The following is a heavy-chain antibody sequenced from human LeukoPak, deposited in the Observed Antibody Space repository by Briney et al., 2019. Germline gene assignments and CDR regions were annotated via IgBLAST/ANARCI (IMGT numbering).Heavy chain of an antibody. D-gene: IGHD2-2*01. V-gene: IGHV1-2*02. J-gene: IGHJ5*02. CDR3: ARYNLYCSSTSCYRNNWFDP. CDR1: GYTFTGYY. CDR2: INPNSGGT. Sequence: ASVKVSCKASGYTFTGYYMHWVRQAPGQGLEWMGWINPNSGGTNYAQKFQGRVTMTRDTSISTAYMELSRLRSDDTAVYYCARYNLYCSSTSCYRNNWFDPWGQGTLVTVSS.